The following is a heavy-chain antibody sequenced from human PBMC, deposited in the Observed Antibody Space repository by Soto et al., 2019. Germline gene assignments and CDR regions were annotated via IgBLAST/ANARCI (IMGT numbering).Heavy chain of an antibody. J-gene: IGHJ3*02. CDR1: GGSISSYY. CDR2: IYYSGST. V-gene: IGHV4-59*01. Sequence: PXATLSLTFTVSGGSISSYYWSWIRQPPGKGLEWIGYIYYSGSTNYNPSLKSRVTISVDTSKNQFSLKLSSVTAADTAVYYCERVQLVWNNAFDIWGQVTMVTVSS. D-gene: IGHD6-6*01. CDR3: ERVQLVWNNAFDI.